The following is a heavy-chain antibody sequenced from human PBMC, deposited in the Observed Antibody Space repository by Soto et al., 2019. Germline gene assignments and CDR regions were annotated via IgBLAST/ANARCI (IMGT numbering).Heavy chain of an antibody. CDR2: IYPGDSDT. Sequence: RGESPKISCKGSGYSFTSYWIGWVRQMPEKGLEWMGIIYPGDSDTRYSPSFQGQVTISVDKSISTAYLQWSSLKASDTAMYYCARQPDYNILTGYFYYFDHWGQGTLVTVS. CDR1: GYSFTSYW. V-gene: IGHV5-51*01. D-gene: IGHD3-9*01. CDR3: ARQPDYNILTGYFYYFDH. J-gene: IGHJ4*02.